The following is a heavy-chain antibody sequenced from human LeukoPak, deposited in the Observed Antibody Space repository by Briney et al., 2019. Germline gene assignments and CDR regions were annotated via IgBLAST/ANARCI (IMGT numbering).Heavy chain of an antibody. V-gene: IGHV1-18*01. CDR1: GYTFTSYG. J-gene: IGHJ4*02. Sequence: ASVKVSCKASGYTFTSYGISWVRQAPGQGLEWMGWISAYNGNTNYAQKLQGRVTVTTDTSTSTAYMELRSLRSDDTAVYYCARWQAVTTSFDYWGQGTLVTVSS. CDR2: ISAYNGNT. CDR3: ARWQAVTTSFDY. D-gene: IGHD4-17*01.